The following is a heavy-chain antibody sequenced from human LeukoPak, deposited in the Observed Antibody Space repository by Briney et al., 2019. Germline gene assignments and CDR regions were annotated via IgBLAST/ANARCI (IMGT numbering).Heavy chain of an antibody. Sequence: GGSLRLSCAASGFTFSSYSMNWVRQAPGKGLEWVSSISSSSSYIYYADSVKGRFTISRDNAKNSLYLQMNSLRAEDTAVYYCARDVLLWFGGGFDYWGQGTLVTVSS. CDR2: ISSSSSYI. CDR3: ARDVLLWFGGGFDY. J-gene: IGHJ4*02. V-gene: IGHV3-21*01. D-gene: IGHD3-10*01. CDR1: GFTFSSYS.